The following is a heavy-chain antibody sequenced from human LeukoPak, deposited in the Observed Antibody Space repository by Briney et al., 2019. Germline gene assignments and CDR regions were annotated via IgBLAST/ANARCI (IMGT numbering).Heavy chain of an antibody. CDR3: ARAKRTGLRSRQGGADYYYYYMDV. Sequence: SETLSLTCTVSGVSISSGSYYWSWIRQPAGKGLEGIGRIYTSGSTNYHPSLKSRVTISVDTSKNQFSLKLSSVTAADTAVYYCARAKRTGLRSRQGGADYYYYYMDVWGKGTTVTVSS. D-gene: IGHD1-14*01. CDR2: IYTSGST. V-gene: IGHV4-61*02. J-gene: IGHJ6*03. CDR1: GVSISSGSYY.